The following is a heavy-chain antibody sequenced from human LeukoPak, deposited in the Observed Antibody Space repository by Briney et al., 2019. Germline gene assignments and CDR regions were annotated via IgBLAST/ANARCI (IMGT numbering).Heavy chain of an antibody. V-gene: IGHV3-66*01. CDR1: GFTVSSNY. J-gene: IGHJ4*02. D-gene: IGHD3-22*01. CDR2: IYSDGNT. CDR3: AKEGLEYYDSSGYTDY. Sequence: GGSLRLSCAASGFTVSSNYMSWVRQAPGKGLEWVSIIYSDGNTYYADSVKGRFTISRDTSKNTLYLQMNSLRAEDTAVYCCAKEGLEYYDSSGYTDYWGQGTLVTVSS.